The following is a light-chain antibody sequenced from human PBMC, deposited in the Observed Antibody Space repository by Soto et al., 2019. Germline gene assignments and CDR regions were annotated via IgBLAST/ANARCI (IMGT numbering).Light chain of an antibody. CDR3: QQLNSYPRT. CDR1: QGISSY. CDR2: AAS. J-gene: IGKJ4*01. V-gene: IGKV1-9*01. Sequence: DIQLTQSPSFLSASVGDRVTITCRASQGISSYLAWYQQKQGKAPKLLIYAASTLQSGLPSRFSGSGSGTEFTLTISSLQPEDFATYYCQQLNSYPRTFGGGTKVEIK.